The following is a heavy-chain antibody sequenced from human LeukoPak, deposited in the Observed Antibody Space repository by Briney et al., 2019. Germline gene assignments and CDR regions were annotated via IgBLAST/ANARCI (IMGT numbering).Heavy chain of an antibody. CDR3: ARGFSSGWHVWDYFDY. Sequence: PGGSLRLSCAASGFTFSSYSMNWVRQAPGKGLEWVSSISSSSSYIYYADSAKGRFTISRDNAKNSLYLQMNSLRAEDTAVYYCARGFSSGWHVWDYFDYWGQGTLVTVSS. CDR2: ISSSSSYI. J-gene: IGHJ4*02. D-gene: IGHD6-19*01. CDR1: GFTFSSYS. V-gene: IGHV3-21*01.